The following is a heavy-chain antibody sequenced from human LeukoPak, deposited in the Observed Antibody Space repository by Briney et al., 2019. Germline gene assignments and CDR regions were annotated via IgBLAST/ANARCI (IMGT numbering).Heavy chain of an antibody. V-gene: IGHV4-39*07. Sequence: PSQTLSLTCTVSGGSISSSSYYWGWIRQPPGKGLEWIGEINHSGSPNYNPSLKNRVTISIDTSKNQFSLKLSPVTAADTAVYYCARDLSDYYGSGSYRPIDAFDIWGQGTMVTVSS. J-gene: IGHJ3*02. D-gene: IGHD3-10*01. CDR3: ARDLSDYYGSGSYRPIDAFDI. CDR2: INHSGSP. CDR1: GGSISSSSYY.